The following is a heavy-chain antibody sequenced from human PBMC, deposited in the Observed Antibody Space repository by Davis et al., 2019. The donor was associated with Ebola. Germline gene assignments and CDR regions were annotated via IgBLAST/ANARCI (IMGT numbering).Heavy chain of an antibody. D-gene: IGHD4-17*01. CDR1: GGSTSNYY. Sequence: SETLSLTCTVSGGSTSNYYWSWIRQPAGKGLEWIGRIYTSGSTNYNPSLKSRVTISVDTSKNQFSLKLSSVTAADTAVYYCARADGDYVHFDSWGQGILVTVSS. CDR3: ARADGDYVHFDS. V-gene: IGHV4-4*07. CDR2: IYTSGST. J-gene: IGHJ4*02.